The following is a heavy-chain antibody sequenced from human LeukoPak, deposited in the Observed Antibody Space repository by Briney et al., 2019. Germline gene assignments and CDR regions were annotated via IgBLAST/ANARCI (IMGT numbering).Heavy chain of an antibody. D-gene: IGHD3-3*01. CDR1: GYTFTSYG. V-gene: IGHV1-18*04. CDR3: ARDADVGDFWSGYYWPWFDP. CDR2: ISAYSGNT. J-gene: IGHJ5*02. Sequence: ASVKVSCKASGYTFTSYGISWVRQAPGQGLEWMGWISAYSGNTNYAQKLQGRVTMTTDTSTSTAYMELRSLRSDDTAVYYCARDADVGDFWSGYYWPWFDPWGQGTLVTVSS.